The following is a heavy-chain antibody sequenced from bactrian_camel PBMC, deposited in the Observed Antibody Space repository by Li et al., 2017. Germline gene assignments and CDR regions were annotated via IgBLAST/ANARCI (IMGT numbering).Heavy chain of an antibody. CDR3: ALSPRNGERP. CDR1: GFTFSSYG. CDR2: ISSDEEST. J-gene: IGHJ4*01. V-gene: IGHV3S40*01. Sequence: VQLVESGGGWVQPGGSLTLSCAASGFTFSSYGMSWVRQNPGKGLEWVSAISSDEESTYCADSVKGRFTISRDNAKNTVYLQLNSLKTEDTAMYYCALSPRNGERPRGQGTQVTVS. D-gene: IGHD7*01.